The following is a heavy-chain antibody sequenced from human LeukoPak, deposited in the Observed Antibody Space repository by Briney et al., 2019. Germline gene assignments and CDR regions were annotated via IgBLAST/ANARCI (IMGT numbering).Heavy chain of an antibody. CDR1: GGSISSYY. D-gene: IGHD3-10*01. CDR2: IYTSGTT. V-gene: IGHV4-4*07. Sequence: SETLSLTCTVSGGSISSYYWSWIRQPAGKGLEWIGRIYTSGTTHYNPSLKSRVTMSVDTSKNQFSLKLSSVTAADTAVYYCARRVGRWFGERAYYYNYMDVWGKGTTVTISS. J-gene: IGHJ6*03. CDR3: ARRVGRWFGERAYYYNYMDV.